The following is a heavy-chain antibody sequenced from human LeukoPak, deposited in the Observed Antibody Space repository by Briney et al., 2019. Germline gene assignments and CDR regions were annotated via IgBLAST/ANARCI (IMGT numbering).Heavy chain of an antibody. V-gene: IGHV3-7*01. J-gene: IGHJ6*03. D-gene: IGHD3-10*01. CDR3: ARVQSGSYFHYYYYMDV. Sequence: GGSLRLSCAASGFTFSSYWMSWVRQAPGKGLEWVANIKQDGSEKYYVDSVKGRFTISRDNAKNSLYLQMNSLRAEGTAVYYCARVQSGSYFHYYYYMDVWGKGTTVTISS. CDR1: GFTFSSYW. CDR2: IKQDGSEK.